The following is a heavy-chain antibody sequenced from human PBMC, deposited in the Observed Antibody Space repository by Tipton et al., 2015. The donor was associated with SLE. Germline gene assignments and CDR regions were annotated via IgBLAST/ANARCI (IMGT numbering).Heavy chain of an antibody. J-gene: IGHJ5*02. CDR3: ARSIAVAGRPDWFDP. CDR1: GGSISSSSYY. CDR2: IYYSGST. Sequence: LRLSCTVSGGSISSSSYYWGWIRQPPGKGLEWIGGIYYSGSTYYNPSLKSRVTISVDTSKNQFSLKLSSVTAADTAVYYCARSIAVAGRPDWFDPWGQGTLVTVSS. V-gene: IGHV4-39*01. D-gene: IGHD6-19*01.